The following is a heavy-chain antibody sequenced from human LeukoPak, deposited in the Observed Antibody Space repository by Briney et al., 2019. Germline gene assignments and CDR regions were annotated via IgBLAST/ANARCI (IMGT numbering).Heavy chain of an antibody. J-gene: IGHJ4*02. V-gene: IGHV3-7*01. CDR3: ASIDFWSGRPNY. CDR2: IKQDGSEK. D-gene: IGHD3-3*01. CDR1: GFTFSSYW. Sequence: GGSLRLSCAASGFTFSSYWMSWVRQFPGNGLEWVANIKQDGSEKYYVDSVKGRFTVSRDNAKNSLYLQMNSLRAEDTAVYYCASIDFWSGRPNYRGQGTLVTVAS.